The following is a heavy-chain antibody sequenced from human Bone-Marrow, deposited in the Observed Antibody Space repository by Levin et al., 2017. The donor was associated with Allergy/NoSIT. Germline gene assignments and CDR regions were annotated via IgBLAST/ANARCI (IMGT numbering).Heavy chain of an antibody. V-gene: IGHV3-74*01. J-gene: IGHJ4*02. CDR1: GYTFSNYW. D-gene: IGHD3-10*01. CDR2: IKNDGSGT. Sequence: PGGSLRLSCAVSGYTFSNYWMHWVRQAPGGGLVWVSRIKNDGSGTNYADSVKGRFTISRDNAKNTLFLQMNSLRVEDTAVYYCAREADGAGNYYITGWGQGTLVTVSS. CDR3: AREADGAGNYYITG.